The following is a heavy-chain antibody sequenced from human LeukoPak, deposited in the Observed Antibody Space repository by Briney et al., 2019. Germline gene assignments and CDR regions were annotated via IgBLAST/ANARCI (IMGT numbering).Heavy chain of an antibody. CDR1: GASISSWY. CDR2: INHSGST. CDR3: ARGQWKRASHWSFDF. Sequence: PSETLSLTCTVAGASISSWYWSWIRQPPGKGLQWIGEINHSGSTSYNPSLKSGVTISVDIFRNEFSLNLTSVTAADTAVYYCARGQWKRASHWSFDFWGRGTLVTVSS. D-gene: IGHD1-1*01. J-gene: IGHJ2*01. V-gene: IGHV4-34*01.